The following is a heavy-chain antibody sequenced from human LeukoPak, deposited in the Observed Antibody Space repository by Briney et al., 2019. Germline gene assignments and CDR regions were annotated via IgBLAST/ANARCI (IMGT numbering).Heavy chain of an antibody. Sequence: ASVKVSCKASEYTFTSYDINWARQATGQGLEWMGWMNPNSGNTGYAQKFQGRVTMTRNTSISTAYMELSSLTFEDTAVYYCARGRHPGPTWISEYWGQGTLVTVSS. CDR2: MNPNSGNT. D-gene: IGHD5-12*01. V-gene: IGHV1-8*01. CDR1: EYTFTSYD. J-gene: IGHJ4*02. CDR3: ARGRHPGPTWISEY.